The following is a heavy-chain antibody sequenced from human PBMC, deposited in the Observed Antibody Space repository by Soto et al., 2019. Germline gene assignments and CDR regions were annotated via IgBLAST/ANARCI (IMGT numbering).Heavy chain of an antibody. V-gene: IGHV3-23*01. CDR3: AKDLIRGDGYVDFDY. CDR2: IYAGGGTT. Sequence: PGGSLRLSCAASGFIFSNYAMFWVRQAPGKGLDWVSTIYAGGGTTHYAESVKGRFTISRDNSNNRLYLQLNNLRAEDTAVYFCAKDLIRGDGYVDFDYWGQGT. D-gene: IGHD3-10*01. CDR1: GFIFSNYA. J-gene: IGHJ4*02.